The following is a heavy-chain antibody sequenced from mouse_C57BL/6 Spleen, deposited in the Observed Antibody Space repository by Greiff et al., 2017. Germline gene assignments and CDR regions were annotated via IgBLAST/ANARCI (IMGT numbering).Heavy chain of an antibody. V-gene: IGHV1-52*01. CDR2: IDPSDSET. CDR1: GYTFTSYW. Sequence: QVQLQQPGAELVRPGSSVKLSCKASGYTFTSYWMHWVKQRPIQGLEWIGNIDPSDSETHYNQKFKDKATLTVDKSSSTAYMQLSSLTSEDSAVYYCARYYSKGLGRGYFDVWGTGTTVTVSS. D-gene: IGHD2-5*01. J-gene: IGHJ1*03. CDR3: ARYYSKGLGRGYFDV.